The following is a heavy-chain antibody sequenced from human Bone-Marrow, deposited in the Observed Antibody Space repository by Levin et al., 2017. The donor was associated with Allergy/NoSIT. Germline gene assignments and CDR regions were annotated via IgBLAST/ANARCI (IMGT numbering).Heavy chain of an antibody. D-gene: IGHD2-2*01. CDR2: ISRSSSTI. Sequence: GGSLRLSCAASGFTFSRYSMNWVRQAPGRGLEWVSYISRSSSTISYADSVKGRFTISRDNAKNALYLQMNSLRDEDTAVYYCARPDCSGTSCYYFFDSWGQGTLVTVSS. J-gene: IGHJ4*02. V-gene: IGHV3-48*02. CDR1: GFTFSRYS. CDR3: ARPDCSGTSCYYFFDS.